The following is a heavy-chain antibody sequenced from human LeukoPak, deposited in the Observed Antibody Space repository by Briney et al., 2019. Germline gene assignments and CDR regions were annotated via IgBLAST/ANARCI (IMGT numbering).Heavy chain of an antibody. V-gene: IGHV3-48*03. CDR1: GFTLSSYE. D-gene: IGHD6-13*01. CDR3: ARGPYSSNWYVDY. CDR2: ISRTGNSI. J-gene: IGHJ4*02. Sequence: GGSLRLSCAASGFTLSSYEMNWVRLAPGKGLEWISYISRTGNSIYYADSVKGRFTISRDSAKNSLYLRMNSLRAEDTAVYYCARGPYSSNWYVDYWGQGTLATVAS.